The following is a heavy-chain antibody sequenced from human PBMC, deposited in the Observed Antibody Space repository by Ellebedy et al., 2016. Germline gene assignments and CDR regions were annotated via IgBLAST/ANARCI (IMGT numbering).Heavy chain of an antibody. CDR2: ISDSGDNT. V-gene: IGHV3-23*01. CDR1: GFSFSSYA. CDR3: ATELKLGATVGFDY. D-gene: IGHD1-26*01. J-gene: IGHJ4*02. Sequence: GESLKISXVASGFSFSSYAMSWVRQAPGKGLEWVSAISDSGDNTYYADSVKGRFTISRDNSKSTLYLQLNSLRADDTAVYYYATELKLGATVGFDYWGQGTLVTVSS.